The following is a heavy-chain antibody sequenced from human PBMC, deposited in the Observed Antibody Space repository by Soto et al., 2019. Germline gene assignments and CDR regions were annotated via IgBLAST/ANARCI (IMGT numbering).Heavy chain of an antibody. Sequence: SETLSITCSVSGDSVSNGDYSWSWIRQPPGKGLEWIGYIYYIGGPYYNPSLQSRVTISMDTSKNQVSLNLTSVTAADTTVYFCPTDPFQDYGDSYYYYALDAYGRQLTITASS. CDR1: GDSVSNGDYS. J-gene: IGHJ6*01. CDR2: IYYIGGP. D-gene: IGHD4-17*01. CDR3: PTDPFQDYGDSYYYYALDA. V-gene: IGHV4-30-4*01.